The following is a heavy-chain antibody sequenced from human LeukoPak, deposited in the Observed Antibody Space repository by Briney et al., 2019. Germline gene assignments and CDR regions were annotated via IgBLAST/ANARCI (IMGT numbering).Heavy chain of an antibody. CDR3: ARLPGRRNYYMDV. CDR2: INHSGST. CDR1: GGSLSGYY. V-gene: IGHV4-34*01. J-gene: IGHJ6*03. Sequence: SETLSLTCAVYGGSLSGYYWSWIRQPPGKGLEWIGEINHSGSTNYNPSLKSRVTTSVDTSKNQFSLKLSSVTAADTAVYYCARLPGRRNYYMDVWGKGTTVTVSS.